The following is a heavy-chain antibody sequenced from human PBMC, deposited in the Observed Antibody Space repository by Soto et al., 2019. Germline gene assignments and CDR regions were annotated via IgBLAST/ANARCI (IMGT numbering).Heavy chain of an antibody. Sequence: GGSLRLSCAASGFTFGASALQWVRQASGKGLEWLGRIGSRGESYATTYDVSVKGRFTISRDNAQNSLYLQMNSLRAEDTALYFCARDFDADSRTDFDYWGQGTLVTVSS. CDR2: IGSRGESYAT. CDR3: ARDFDADSRTDFDY. CDR1: GFTFGASA. J-gene: IGHJ4*02. D-gene: IGHD4-17*01. V-gene: IGHV3-73*01.